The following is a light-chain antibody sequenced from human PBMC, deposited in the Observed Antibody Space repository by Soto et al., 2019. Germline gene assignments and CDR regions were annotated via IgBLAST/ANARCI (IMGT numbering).Light chain of an antibody. Sequence: QSVLTQPPSVSAAPGQKVTITCSGSTSNIGKNFISWYQQVPGTAPKLLIYDNNQRPLGIPDRFSGSKSGTSGTLDISGLQSGDEADYYCGAWDTSMSAGVFGHGTEVTVL. CDR1: TSNIGKNF. J-gene: IGLJ1*01. V-gene: IGLV1-51*01. CDR3: GAWDTSMSAGV. CDR2: DNN.